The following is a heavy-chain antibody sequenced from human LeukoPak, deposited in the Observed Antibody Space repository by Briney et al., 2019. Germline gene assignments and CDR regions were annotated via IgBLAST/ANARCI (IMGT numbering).Heavy chain of an antibody. V-gene: IGHV1-58*01. CDR3: AASPDYYDSSGYSYYFDY. CDR1: GFTYTGSA. D-gene: IGHD3-22*01. Sequence: SVKVSCMASGFTYTGSAVQWVRQARGQRLEWIGWIVVGSGNTNYAQKFQERVTITRDMSTSTAYMELSSLRSEDTAVYYCAASPDYYDSSGYSYYFDYWGQGSLVTVSS. J-gene: IGHJ4*01. CDR2: IVVGSGNT.